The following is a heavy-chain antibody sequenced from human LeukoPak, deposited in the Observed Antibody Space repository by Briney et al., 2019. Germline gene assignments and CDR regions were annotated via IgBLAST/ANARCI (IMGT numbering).Heavy chain of an antibody. Sequence: GGSLRLSCAASGFTFSDYYMSWIRQAPGKGLEWVSYISGGGSPTYYADSVKGRFTISRDNAKNSLYLQMNSLRAEDTAVYYCARALYSSSWTGFFDYWGQGTLVTVSS. CDR3: ARALYSSSWTGFFDY. J-gene: IGHJ4*02. CDR1: GFTFSDYY. CDR2: ISGGGSPT. D-gene: IGHD6-13*01. V-gene: IGHV3-11*04.